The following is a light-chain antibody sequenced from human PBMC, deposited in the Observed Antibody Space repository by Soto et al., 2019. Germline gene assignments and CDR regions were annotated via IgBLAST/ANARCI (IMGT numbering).Light chain of an antibody. CDR2: GNS. J-gene: IGLJ1*01. Sequence: QSVLAQPPSVSGAPGQKVTISCTGSSSKIGAGYDLHWYQQLPGTAPKLLLYGNSNRPSGVPDRFSGSKSGTSASLAITGLQAEDEADYYCQSYDSSLSAYVFGTGTKVTVL. V-gene: IGLV1-40*01. CDR1: SSKIGAGYD. CDR3: QSYDSSLSAYV.